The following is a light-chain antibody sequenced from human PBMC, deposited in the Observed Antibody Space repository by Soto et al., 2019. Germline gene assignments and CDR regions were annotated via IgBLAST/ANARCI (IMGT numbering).Light chain of an antibody. V-gene: IGLV2-14*02. CDR2: EVS. CDR1: SSDVGSYNL. CDR3: SSYTSSSTLDV. J-gene: IGLJ1*01. Sequence: QSVLAQPASVSGSPGQSITISCTGTSSDVGSYNLVSWYQQHPGKAPKLMIYEVSNRPSGVSNRFSGSKSGNTASLTISGLQAEDEADYYCSSYTSSSTLDVFGTGTKVTVL.